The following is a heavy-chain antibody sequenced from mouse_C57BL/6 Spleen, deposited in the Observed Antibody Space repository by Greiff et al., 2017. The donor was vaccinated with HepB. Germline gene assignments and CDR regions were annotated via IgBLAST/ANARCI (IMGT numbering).Heavy chain of an antibody. J-gene: IGHJ1*03. CDR1: GYSITSGYY. D-gene: IGHD2-5*01. Sequence: EVQRVESGPGLVKPSQSLSLTCSVTGYSITSGYYWNWIRQFPGNKLEWMGYISYDGSNNYNPSLKNRISITRDTSKNQFFLKLNSVTTEDTATYYCARPYSNYGWYFDVWGTGTTVTVSS. V-gene: IGHV3-6*01. CDR2: ISYDGSN. CDR3: ARPYSNYGWYFDV.